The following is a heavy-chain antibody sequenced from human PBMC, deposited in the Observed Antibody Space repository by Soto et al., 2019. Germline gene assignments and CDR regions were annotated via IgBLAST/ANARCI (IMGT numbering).Heavy chain of an antibody. J-gene: IGHJ4*02. D-gene: IGHD3-22*01. CDR3: ARDHDGSGSHGDY. CDR2: ISYDGSNK. V-gene: IGHV3-30-3*01. CDR1: GFTFSSYA. Sequence: QVQLVESGGGVVQPGRSLRLSCAASGFTFSSYAMHWVRQAPGKGLEWVAVISYDGSNKYYADSVKGRFTISRDNSKNSLYLQMTSLRAEDTAVYYCARDHDGSGSHGDYWGQGTLVTVSS.